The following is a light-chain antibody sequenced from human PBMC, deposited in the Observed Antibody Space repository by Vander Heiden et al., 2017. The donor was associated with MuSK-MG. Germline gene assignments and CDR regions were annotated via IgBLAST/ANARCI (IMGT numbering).Light chain of an antibody. CDR3: QQDDNSHA. J-gene: IGKJ1*01. Sequence: DIQMTQSPSSLSASAGDRVTITCRASQGISNYLAWYQQRPGKVPKLLIYAASTLQSGVPSRFSGSGSGTDFTLTISSLQPEDVATYYWQQDDNSHAFGQGTKVEIK. V-gene: IGKV1-27*01. CDR1: QGISNY. CDR2: AAS.